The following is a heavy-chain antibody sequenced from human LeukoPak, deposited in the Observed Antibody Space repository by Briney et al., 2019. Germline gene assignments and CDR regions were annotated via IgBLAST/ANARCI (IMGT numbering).Heavy chain of an antibody. D-gene: IGHD6-13*01. V-gene: IGHV3-48*04. CDR2: ISSSSFKI. CDR1: EFTFVRYA. Sequence: PGGSLRLSCAASEFTFVRYAMNWVRQAPGKGLEWVSYISSSSFKIGYVDSVKGRFTISRDNSKNSLYLQMDSLRVEDTAVYYCVRDPSYGSSWYYYMDVWGKGTTVTVSS. CDR3: VRDPSYGSSWYYYMDV. J-gene: IGHJ6*03.